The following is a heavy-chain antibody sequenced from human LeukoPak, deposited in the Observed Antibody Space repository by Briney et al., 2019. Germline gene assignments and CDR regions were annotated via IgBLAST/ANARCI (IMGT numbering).Heavy chain of an antibody. D-gene: IGHD4-17*01. J-gene: IGHJ6*02. CDR3: AKDTYGDYYYYGMDV. Sequence: PGGSLRLSCAASGFTFSSYAMSWVRQAPGKGLEWVSAISGSGGSTYCADSVKGRFTISRDNSKNTLYLQMNSLRAEDTAVYYCAKDTYGDYYYYGMDVWGQGTTVTVSS. V-gene: IGHV3-23*01. CDR2: ISGSGGST. CDR1: GFTFSSYA.